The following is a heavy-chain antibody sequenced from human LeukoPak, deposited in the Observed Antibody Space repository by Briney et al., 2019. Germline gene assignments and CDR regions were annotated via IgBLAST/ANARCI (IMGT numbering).Heavy chain of an antibody. CDR2: ISSSGSTI. D-gene: IGHD3-22*01. V-gene: IGHV3-48*03. CDR3: ARELPPVVTYYFDY. Sequence: GGSLRLSCAASGFTFNIYEMNWVRQAPGKGLEWVSYISSSGSTIYYADSVKGRFTISRDNAKNSLYLQMNSLRAEDTAVYYCARELPPVVTYYFDYWGQGTLVTVSS. CDR1: GFTFNIYE. J-gene: IGHJ4*02.